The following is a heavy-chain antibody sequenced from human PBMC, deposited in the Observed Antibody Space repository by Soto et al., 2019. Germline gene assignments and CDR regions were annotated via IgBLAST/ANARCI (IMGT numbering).Heavy chain of an antibody. CDR2: IYYRGST. V-gene: IGHV4-59*01. D-gene: IGHD5-12*01. CDR3: ARGSDFLYYYGMDV. J-gene: IGHJ6*02. CDR1: GGSISSYF. Sequence: SETLSLTCTVSGGSISSYFWTWIRQPPGKGLEWIGYIYYRGSTNYNPSLKSRVTISVDTSKNQFSLKLSSVTAADTAVYYCARGSDFLYYYGMDVWGQGTTVTVSS.